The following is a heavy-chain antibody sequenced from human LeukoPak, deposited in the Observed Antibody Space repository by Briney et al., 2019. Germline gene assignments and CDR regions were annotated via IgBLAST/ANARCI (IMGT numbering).Heavy chain of an antibody. Sequence: RSGGSLRLSCAASGFTFSSYSVNWVRQAPGKGLEWVSSISSSSSYIYYADSVKGRFTISRDNAKNSLYLQMNSLRAEDTAVYYCARDTGGSSGYYYAFDYWGQGTLVTVSS. CDR2: ISSSSSYI. D-gene: IGHD3-22*01. J-gene: IGHJ4*02. CDR1: GFTFSSYS. V-gene: IGHV3-21*01. CDR3: ARDTGGSSGYYYAFDY.